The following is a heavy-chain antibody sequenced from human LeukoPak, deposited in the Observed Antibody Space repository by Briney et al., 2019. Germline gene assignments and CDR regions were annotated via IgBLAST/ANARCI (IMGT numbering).Heavy chain of an antibody. J-gene: IGHJ3*02. CDR3: ASGYCGGACQLGGVDM. D-gene: IGHD2-21*02. V-gene: IGHV4-59*01. Sequence: SETLSLTCTVSGGSISSYYWSWLRQPPGKGLEYIGYTHYSEATNYNPSLKSRVTISLDTSGNQFSLKLSSVTAADTAVYYCASGYCGGACQLGGVDMWGQGTMVTVSS. CDR1: GGSISSYY. CDR2: THYSEAT.